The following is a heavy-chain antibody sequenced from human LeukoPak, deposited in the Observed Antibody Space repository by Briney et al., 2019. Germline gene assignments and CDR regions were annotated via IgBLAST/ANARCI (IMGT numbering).Heavy chain of an antibody. Sequence: GGSLRLSCAASGFTFSNSAMSWVRQAPGKGLEWVSAISGSGGSTYYADSVKGRFTISRDNAQSSLFLQMNSLRVDDTAVYHCARIYYDSWSGYSWFDPWGQGILVTVSS. CDR1: GFTFSNSA. V-gene: IGHV3-23*01. CDR3: ARIYYDSWSGYSWFDP. J-gene: IGHJ5*02. CDR2: ISGSGGST. D-gene: IGHD3-3*01.